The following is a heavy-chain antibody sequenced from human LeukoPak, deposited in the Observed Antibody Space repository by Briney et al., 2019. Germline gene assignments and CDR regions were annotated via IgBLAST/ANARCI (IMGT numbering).Heavy chain of an antibody. CDR3: ATGLIGDYVWGSRSY. J-gene: IGHJ4*02. CDR2: FDPEDGET. D-gene: IGHD3-16*01. CDR1: GYTLTELS. Sequence: ASVKVSCKVSGYTLTELSMHWVRQAPGKGLEWMGGFDPEDGETIYAQKFQGRVTMTEDTSTDTAYMELSSLRSEDTAVYYCATGLIGDYVWGSRSYWGQGTLVTVSS. V-gene: IGHV1-24*01.